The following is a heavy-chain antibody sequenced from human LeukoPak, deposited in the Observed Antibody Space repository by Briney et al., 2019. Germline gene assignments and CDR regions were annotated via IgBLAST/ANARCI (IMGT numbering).Heavy chain of an antibody. V-gene: IGHV3-33*08. CDR1: GFTFSSYG. CDR2: IWYEGSNL. Sequence: GGSLRLSCAASGFTFSSYGMHWVRQAPGKGLEWVALIWYEGSNLYYAVSVKGRFTISKARSKNTLYLHMNSLRAEDTAVYYCARDKNYYGSGSPSLDAFDIWGQGTMVTVSS. D-gene: IGHD3-10*01. J-gene: IGHJ3*02. CDR3: ARDKNYYGSGSPSLDAFDI.